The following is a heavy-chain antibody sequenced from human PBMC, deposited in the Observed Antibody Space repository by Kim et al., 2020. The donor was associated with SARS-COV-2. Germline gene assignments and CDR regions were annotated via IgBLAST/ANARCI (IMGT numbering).Heavy chain of an antibody. CDR1: GYTFNSYD. CDR2: INTNTGIP. J-gene: IGHJ5*02. V-gene: IGHV7-4-1*02. D-gene: IGHD2-2*01. Sequence: ASVKVSCKATGYTFNSYDINWVRQAPGQGLEWMGWINTNTGIPMYAQGFTGRFVLYLDTSVNTTFLQITSLKEEDTALYFCARDRRISRTVGDKILNWFDPWDGQSLVTVP. CDR3: ARDRRISRTVGDKILNWFDP.